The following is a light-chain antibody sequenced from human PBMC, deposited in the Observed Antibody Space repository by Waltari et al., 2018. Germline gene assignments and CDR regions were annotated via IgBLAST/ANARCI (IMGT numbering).Light chain of an antibody. CDR1: SSNIGTNT. CDR3: AAWDDSLIGRV. CDR2: ANY. J-gene: IGLJ3*02. Sequence: QSVLTQPPSTSGTPGQTVTISCSGSSSNIGTNTVTWYQQFPGTAPKVLVFANYHRPSWVPNRFSASKSGTSASLVISGLQSEDEGDYFCAAWDDSLIGRVFGGGTTLTVL. V-gene: IGLV1-44*01.